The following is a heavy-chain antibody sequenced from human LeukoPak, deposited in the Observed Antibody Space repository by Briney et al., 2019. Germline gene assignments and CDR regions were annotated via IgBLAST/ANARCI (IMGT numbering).Heavy chain of an antibody. J-gene: IGHJ4*02. CDR2: ISSGSTYI. V-gene: IGHV3-21*01. D-gene: IGHD6-13*01. CDR3: AREPRSSWHYFDY. Sequence: GGSLRLSCAASGFTFSSYSMNWVRQATGKGLEWVSSISSGSTYIYYADSVKGRSTISRDNAKSSLYLQMNSLRAEDTAVYYCAREPRSSWHYFDYWGQGTLVTVSS. CDR1: GFTFSSYS.